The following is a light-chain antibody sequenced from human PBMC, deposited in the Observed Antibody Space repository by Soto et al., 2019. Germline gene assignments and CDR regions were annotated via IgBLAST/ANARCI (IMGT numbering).Light chain of an antibody. Sequence: EIVMTQSPATLSLSPGETTTLSCRACQSLSSNLAWYQQKPGQAPRXLIYSASTRATSIPGRFSGSWCGTDSTIIIRILQQEYGVTYDDQQSYSTPITFGQGTRLEIK. V-gene: IGKV3-15*01. CDR2: SAS. CDR1: QSLSSN. CDR3: QQSYSTPIT. J-gene: IGKJ5*01.